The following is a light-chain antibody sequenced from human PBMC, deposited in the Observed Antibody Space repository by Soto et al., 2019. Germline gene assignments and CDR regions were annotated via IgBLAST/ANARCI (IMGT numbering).Light chain of an antibody. CDR1: SSDVGGYNY. CDR2: EVN. Sequence: QSAVAQPPSASGSPGQSVAISCTGTSSDVGGYNYVSWYQQHPGKAPKLMIYEVNKRPSGVPDRFSGSKSGNTASLTVSGLQAEDEADYYCSSYAGSSNVFGTGTKVTAL. V-gene: IGLV2-8*01. J-gene: IGLJ1*01. CDR3: SSYAGSSNV.